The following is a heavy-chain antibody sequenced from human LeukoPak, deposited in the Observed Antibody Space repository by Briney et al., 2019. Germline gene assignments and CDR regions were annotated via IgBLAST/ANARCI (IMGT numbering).Heavy chain of an antibody. CDR3: ARATGGATVVVVAATPLGMDV. CDR1: GGXFSSYA. Sequence: ASVKVSCKASGGXFSSYAISWVRQAPGQGLEWMGGIIPIFGTANYAQKFQGRVTITADESTSTAYMELSSLRSEDTAVYYCARATGGATVVVVAATPLGMDVWGQGTTVTVSS. D-gene: IGHD2-15*01. CDR2: IIPIFGTA. V-gene: IGHV1-69*13. J-gene: IGHJ6*02.